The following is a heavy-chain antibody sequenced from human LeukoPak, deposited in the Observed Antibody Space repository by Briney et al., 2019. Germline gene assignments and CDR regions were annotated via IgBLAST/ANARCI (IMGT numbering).Heavy chain of an antibody. Sequence: GGSLRLSCAASGFTFSSYEMNWVRQAPGKGLEWVSYISSSGSTIYYADSVKGRFTISRDNAKNSLHLQMNSLRAEGTAVYYCARGARDIVVVPAAIRYWGQGTLVTVSS. CDR2: ISSSGSTI. V-gene: IGHV3-48*03. CDR3: ARGARDIVVVPAAIRY. J-gene: IGHJ4*02. D-gene: IGHD2-2*01. CDR1: GFTFSSYE.